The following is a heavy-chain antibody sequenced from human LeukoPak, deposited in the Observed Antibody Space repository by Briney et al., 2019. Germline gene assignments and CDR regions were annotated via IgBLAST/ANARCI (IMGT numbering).Heavy chain of an antibody. V-gene: IGHV3-23*01. CDR1: GFTFSSYG. CDR3: AKDPTSSGYRYYYYYYMDV. CDR2: ISGSGGST. J-gene: IGHJ6*03. Sequence: HPGGTLRLSCAASGFTFSSYGMSWVRQAPGKGLEWVSAISGSGGSTYYADSVKGRFTISRDNSKNTLYLKMNSLRAEDTAVYYCAKDPTSSGYRYYYYYYMDVWGKGTTVTISS. D-gene: IGHD3-22*01.